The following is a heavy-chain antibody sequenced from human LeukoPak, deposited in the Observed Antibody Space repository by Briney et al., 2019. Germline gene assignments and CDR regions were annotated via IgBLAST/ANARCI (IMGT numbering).Heavy chain of an antibody. J-gene: IGHJ6*03. CDR1: GFTFSSYS. CDR3: AGGGDCSSTSCRGYMDV. D-gene: IGHD2-2*01. Sequence: GGSPRLSCAASGFTFSSYSMNWVRQAPGKGLEWVSSISSSGSYTHYADSVKGRFTISRDNAKNSLYLQMNSLRAEDTAVYYCAGGGDCSSTSCRGYMDVWGKGTTVTVSS. V-gene: IGHV3-21*01. CDR2: ISSSGSYT.